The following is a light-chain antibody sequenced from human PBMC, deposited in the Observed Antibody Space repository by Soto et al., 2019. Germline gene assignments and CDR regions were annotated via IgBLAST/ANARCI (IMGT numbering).Light chain of an antibody. CDR1: QSVSRNF. Sequence: IVLTQSPGTLSVSPGERAALSCRASQSVSRNFLAWYQQKPGQAPRLLIYGASNRATGIPDRFSGSGSETDFTLTITRLEPEDFAVYYCHQYGSSPATFGQGTKVDIK. J-gene: IGKJ1*01. CDR3: HQYGSSPAT. CDR2: GAS. V-gene: IGKV3-20*01.